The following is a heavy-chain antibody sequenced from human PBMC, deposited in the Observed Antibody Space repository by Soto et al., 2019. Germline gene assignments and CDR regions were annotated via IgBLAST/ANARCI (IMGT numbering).Heavy chain of an antibody. Sequence: ASVKVSCKASGYTFISYGISWVRQAPGQGLEWMGWISAYNDYTNYAQKLQGRVTMTTDTSTSTAYMELRSLRSDDTAVYYCARDLSTIRGFDPWGQGTLVTVSS. CDR2: ISAYNDYT. J-gene: IGHJ5*02. D-gene: IGHD3-10*01. CDR3: ARDLSTIRGFDP. V-gene: IGHV1-18*01. CDR1: GYTFISYG.